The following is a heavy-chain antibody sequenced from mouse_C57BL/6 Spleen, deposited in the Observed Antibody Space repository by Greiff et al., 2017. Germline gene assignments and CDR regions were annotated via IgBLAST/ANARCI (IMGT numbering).Heavy chain of an antibody. V-gene: IGHV5-17*01. CDR1: GFTFSDYG. Sequence: EVQRVESGGGLVKPGGSLKLSCAASGFTFSDYGMHWVRQAPEKGLEWVAYISSGSSTIYYADTVKGRFTISRDNAKNTLFLQMTSLRSEDTAMYYCGRPLGSNYGRGAMDYWGQGTSVTVSS. CDR3: GRPLGSNYGRGAMDY. J-gene: IGHJ4*01. D-gene: IGHD2-5*01. CDR2: ISSGSSTI.